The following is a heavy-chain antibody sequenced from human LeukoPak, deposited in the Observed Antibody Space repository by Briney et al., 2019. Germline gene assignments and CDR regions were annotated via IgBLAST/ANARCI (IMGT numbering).Heavy chain of an antibody. V-gene: IGHV3-23*01. Sequence: SGGSLRLSCAASGFTFSSYAMNWVRQAPGKGLEWVSAICSNDNNTYYANSVQGRFTISRDNSKSTLCLQMNSLRAEDTAVYYCAKQLGYCSDGSCYFPYWGQGTLVTVSS. CDR2: ICSNDNNT. J-gene: IGHJ4*02. D-gene: IGHD2-15*01. CDR3: AKQLGYCSDGSCYFPY. CDR1: GFTFSSYA.